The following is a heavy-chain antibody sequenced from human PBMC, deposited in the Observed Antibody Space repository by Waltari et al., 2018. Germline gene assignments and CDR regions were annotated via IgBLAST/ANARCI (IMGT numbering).Heavy chain of an antibody. D-gene: IGHD3-9*01. J-gene: IGHJ3*02. CDR1: GGSISSYY. CDR2: IYYSGST. V-gene: IGHV4-59*01. Sequence: QVQLQESGPGLVKPSETLSLTCTVSGGSISSYYWSWIRQPPGKGLEWIGYIYYSGSTNSNPSLKSRVTISVDTSKNQFSLKLSSVTAADTAVYYCARVWTYYDKGGPRGAFDIWGQGTMVTVSS. CDR3: ARVWTYYDKGGPRGAFDI.